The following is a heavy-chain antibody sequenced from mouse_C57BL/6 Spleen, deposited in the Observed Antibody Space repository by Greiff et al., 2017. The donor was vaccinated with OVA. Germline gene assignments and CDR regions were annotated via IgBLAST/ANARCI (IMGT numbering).Heavy chain of an antibody. V-gene: IGHV1-78*01. CDR3: ARKDYYYGSEQGYFDV. D-gene: IGHD1-1*01. Sequence: QVQLQQSDAELVKPGASVKISCKASGYTFTDYTIHWMKQRPEQGLEWIGYIYPRDGSTKYNEKFKGKATLTADKSSSTAYMQLNSLTSEDSAVYFCARKDYYYGSEQGYFDVWGTGTTVTVSS. CDR2: IYPRDGST. CDR1: GYTFTDYT. J-gene: IGHJ1*03.